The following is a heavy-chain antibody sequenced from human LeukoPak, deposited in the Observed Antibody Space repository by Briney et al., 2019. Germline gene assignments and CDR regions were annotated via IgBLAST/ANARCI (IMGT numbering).Heavy chain of an antibody. CDR3: ARGMVRGVIGGGAFDI. J-gene: IGHJ3*02. D-gene: IGHD3-10*01. CDR2: IIPIFGTA. V-gene: IGHV1-69*06. CDR1: GGTFSSYA. Sequence: GASVKVSCKASGGTFSSYAISWVRQAPGQGLEWMGGIIPIFGTANYAQKFQGRVTITAHKSTSTAYMELSSLRSEDTAVYYCARGMVRGVIGGGAFDIWGQGTMVTVSS.